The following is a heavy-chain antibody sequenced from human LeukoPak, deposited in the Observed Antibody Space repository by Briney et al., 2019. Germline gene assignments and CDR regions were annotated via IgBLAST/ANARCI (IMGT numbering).Heavy chain of an antibody. CDR1: GGSIRSYY. Sequence: PSETLSLTCTVSGGSIRSYYWSWIRQPAGKGLEWIGRIYTSGSTNYNPSLKSRVTISVDKSKNQFSLKLSSVTAADTAVYYCARLVDSSGYYSDDYWGQGTLVTVSS. CDR2: IYTSGST. D-gene: IGHD3-22*01. CDR3: ARLVDSSGYYSDDY. J-gene: IGHJ4*02. V-gene: IGHV4-4*07.